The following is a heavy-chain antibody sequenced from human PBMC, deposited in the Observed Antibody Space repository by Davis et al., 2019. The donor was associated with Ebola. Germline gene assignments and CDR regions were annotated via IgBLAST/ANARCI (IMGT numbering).Heavy chain of an antibody. CDR3: AKIGGSSGYLDY. Sequence: PGGSLRLSCAASGFTLSGYDMNWVRQAPGKGLQWVAVIWDDGSNKYYADSVKGRFTISRDNSKNTLYLQMNSLRAEDTAVYYCAKIGGSSGYLDYWGQGTLVTVSS. V-gene: IGHV3-30*02. CDR2: IWDDGSNK. J-gene: IGHJ4*02. CDR1: GFTLSGYD. D-gene: IGHD3-22*01.